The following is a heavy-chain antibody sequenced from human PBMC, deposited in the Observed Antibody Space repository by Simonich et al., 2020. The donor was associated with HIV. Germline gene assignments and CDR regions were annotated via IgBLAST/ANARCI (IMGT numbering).Heavy chain of an antibody. CDR1: GYSISSGYY. CDR3: ARGGGDGYNY. V-gene: IGHV4-38-2*01. J-gene: IGHJ4*02. Sequence: QVQLQESGPGLVKPSETLSLTCAVSGYSISSGYYWDWIRQPPGKGLEWVGRIYHIGTTYYNPSLKSRVTISIDTSKNQFSLKLSSVTAADTAVYYCARGGGDGYNYWGQGILVTVSS. D-gene: IGHD3-16*01. CDR2: IYHIGTT.